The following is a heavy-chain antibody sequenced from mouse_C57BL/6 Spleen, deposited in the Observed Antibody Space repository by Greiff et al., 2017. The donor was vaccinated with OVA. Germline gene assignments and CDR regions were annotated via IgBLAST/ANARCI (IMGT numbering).Heavy chain of an antibody. D-gene: IGHD2-2*01. CDR2: IHPNSGST. CDR1: GYTFTSYW. Sequence: VQLQQPGAELVKPGASVKLSCKASGYTFTSYWMHWVKQRPGQGLEWIGMIHPNSGSTNYNEKFKSKATLTVDKSSSTAYMQLSSLTSEDSAVYYCASSYGYADGFAYWGQGTLVTVSA. V-gene: IGHV1-64*01. J-gene: IGHJ3*01. CDR3: ASSYGYADGFAY.